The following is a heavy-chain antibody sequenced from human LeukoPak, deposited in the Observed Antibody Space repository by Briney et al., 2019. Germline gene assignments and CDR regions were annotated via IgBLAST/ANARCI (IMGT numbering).Heavy chain of an antibody. V-gene: IGHV3-9*01. D-gene: IGHD2-21*02. Sequence: LRLSCAASGFTFTTYWMHWVRQAPGKGLEWVSGISWNSGSIGYADSVKGRFTISRDNAKNSLYLQMNSLRAEDTALYYCAKVGVLAYCGGDCYSDRDAFDIWGQGTMVTVSS. CDR1: GFTFTTYW. CDR2: ISWNSGSI. CDR3: AKVGVLAYCGGDCYSDRDAFDI. J-gene: IGHJ3*02.